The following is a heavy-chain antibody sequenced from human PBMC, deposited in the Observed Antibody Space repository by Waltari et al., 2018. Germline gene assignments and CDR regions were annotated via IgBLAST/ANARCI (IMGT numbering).Heavy chain of an antibody. V-gene: IGHV1-8*01. D-gene: IGHD2-2*01. CDR3: ARGSYQLLINWFDP. J-gene: IGHJ5*02. CDR2: KNPNSGNT. CDR1: GYTFTSYD. Sequence: QVQLVQSGAEVKKPGASVKVSCKASGYTFTSYDINWVRQATGQGLEWMGWKNPNSGNTGYAQKFQGRVTMTRNTSISTAYMELSSLRSEDTAVYYCARGSYQLLINWFDPWGQGTLVTVSS.